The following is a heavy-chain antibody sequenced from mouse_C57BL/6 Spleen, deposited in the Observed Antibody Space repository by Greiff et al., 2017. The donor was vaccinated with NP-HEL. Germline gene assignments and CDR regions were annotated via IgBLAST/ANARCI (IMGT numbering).Heavy chain of an antibody. Sequence: EVKLVESGGDLVKPGGSLKLSCAASGFTFSSYGMSWVRQTPDKRLEWVATISSGGSYTYYPDSVKGRFTISRDNAKNTLYLQMSSLKSEDTAMYYCARHDGPGYYGFDCWGQGTTLTVSS. J-gene: IGHJ2*01. V-gene: IGHV5-6*02. CDR1: GFTFSSYG. CDR3: ARHDGPGYYGFDC. CDR2: ISSGGSYT. D-gene: IGHD2-3*01.